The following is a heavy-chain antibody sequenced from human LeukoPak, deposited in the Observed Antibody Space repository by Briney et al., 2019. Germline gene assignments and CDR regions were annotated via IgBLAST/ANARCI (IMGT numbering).Heavy chain of an antibody. CDR1: GGSFSGYY. V-gene: IGHV4-34*01. CDR3: AGESIAAAGTWYYYYYMDV. J-gene: IGHJ6*03. Sequence: PSDTLSLTCAVYGGSFSGYYWRWIRQPPGKGLEEIGEINHSGSTKYNPSPKSRVTISVDTSKNQFSLKLSSVTAADTAVYYCAGESIAAAGTWYYYYYMDVWGKGTTVTVSS. CDR2: INHSGST. D-gene: IGHD6-13*01.